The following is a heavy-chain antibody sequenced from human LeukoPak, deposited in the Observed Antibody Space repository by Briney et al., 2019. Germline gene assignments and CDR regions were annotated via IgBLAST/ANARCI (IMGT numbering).Heavy chain of an antibody. V-gene: IGHV3-30-3*01. CDR2: ISKDGSDK. CDR3: ARDYWWNYDY. Sequence: PGGSLRLSCAASGFTVSSNYMSWVRQAPGKGLEWVAVISKDGSDKYYPGSVRGRFTISRDNSKNTIYLQMGSLRAEDTAIYYCARDYWWNYDYWGQGTLVTVSS. CDR1: GFTVSSNY. J-gene: IGHJ4*02. D-gene: IGHD1-7*01.